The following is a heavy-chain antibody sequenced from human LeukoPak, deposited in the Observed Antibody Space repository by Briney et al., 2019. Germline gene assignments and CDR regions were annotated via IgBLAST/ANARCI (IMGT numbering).Heavy chain of an antibody. J-gene: IGHJ6*02. V-gene: IGHV3-48*03. CDR2: ISSSGSTI. Sequence: PGGSLRLSCAASGFTFSSYEMNWVRQAPGKGLEWVSYISSSGSTIYYADSVKGRFTISRDNAKNSLYLQMNSLRAEDTAVYYCARDLSCGYYHPSYYYYYGMDVWGQGTTVTVSS. CDR1: GFTFSSYE. CDR3: ARDLSCGYYHPSYYYYYGMDV. D-gene: IGHD3-22*01.